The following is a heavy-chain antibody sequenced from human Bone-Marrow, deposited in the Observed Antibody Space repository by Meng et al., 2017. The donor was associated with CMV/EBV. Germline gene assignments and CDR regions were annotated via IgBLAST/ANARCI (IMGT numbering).Heavy chain of an antibody. D-gene: IGHD4-17*01. CDR3: ALTTVTRGVIFDY. CDR2: IYTGSST. CDR1: GFTVSRNY. J-gene: IGHJ4*02. V-gene: IGHV3-66*01. Sequence: GESLKISCAASGFTVSRNYMSWVRQAPGKGLEWVSVIYTGSSTYYVDSVKGRFTISRDNSKNTLYLQMNSLRAEDTAVYYCALTTVTRGVIFDYWGQGTLVTVSS.